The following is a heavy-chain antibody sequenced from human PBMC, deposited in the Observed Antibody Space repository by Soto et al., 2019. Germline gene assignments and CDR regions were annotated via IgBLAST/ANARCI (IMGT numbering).Heavy chain of an antibody. V-gene: IGHV3-53*01. J-gene: IGHJ5*02. CDR1: GFTVSSNS. CDR3: ARELGGSWYNWFDP. CDR2: LHSDVST. Sequence: LRLSCAVSGFTVSSNSITWVRQAPGQGLEWVSVLHSDVSTYYVDSVKGRFVISRDNSKNTVYLQMNSLRAEDTAIYYCARELGGSWYNWFDPWGQGTLVTVSS. D-gene: IGHD2-15*01.